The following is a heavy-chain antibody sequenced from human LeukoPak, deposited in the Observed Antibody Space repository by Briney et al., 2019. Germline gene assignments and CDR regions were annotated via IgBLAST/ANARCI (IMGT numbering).Heavy chain of an antibody. V-gene: IGHV3-74*01. CDR1: GFTFSSNW. CDR2: IYSDGSST. J-gene: IGHJ4*02. Sequence: GRSLRLSCAASGFTFSSNWMHWVRQGPGKGLVWVSRIYSDGSSTSYADSVKGRFTISRDNAKNTLYLQMNSLRAEDTAVYYCATYYYGSGSSTKVDYWGQGTLVTVSS. D-gene: IGHD3-10*01. CDR3: ATYYYGSGSSTKVDY.